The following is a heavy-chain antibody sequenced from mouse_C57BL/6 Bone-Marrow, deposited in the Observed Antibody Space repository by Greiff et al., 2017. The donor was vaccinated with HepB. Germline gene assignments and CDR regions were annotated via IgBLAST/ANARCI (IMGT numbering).Heavy chain of an antibody. CDR1: GYAFTNYL. CDR2: INPGSGGT. J-gene: IGHJ2*01. CDR3: ARRVDY. Sequence: VQGVESGAELVRPGTSVKVSCKASGYAFTNYLIEWVKQRPGQGLEWIGVINPGSGGTNYNEKFKGKATLTADKSSSTAYMQLSSLTSEDSAVYFCARRVDYWGQGTTLTVSS. V-gene: IGHV1-54*01.